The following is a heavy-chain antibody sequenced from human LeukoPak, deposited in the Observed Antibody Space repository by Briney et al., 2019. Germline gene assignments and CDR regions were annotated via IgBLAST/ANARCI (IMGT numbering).Heavy chain of an antibody. J-gene: IGHJ4*02. V-gene: IGHV1-18*04. CDR3: ARDTLLWFGEQPDY. D-gene: IGHD3-10*01. Sequence: ASVKVSCKASGYTFTSYGISWVRQAPGQGLEWMGWISAYSGNTNYAQKLQGRVTMTTDTSTSTAYMELRSLRSDDTAVYYCARDTLLWFGEQPDYWGQGTLVTVSS. CDR1: GYTFTSYG. CDR2: ISAYSGNT.